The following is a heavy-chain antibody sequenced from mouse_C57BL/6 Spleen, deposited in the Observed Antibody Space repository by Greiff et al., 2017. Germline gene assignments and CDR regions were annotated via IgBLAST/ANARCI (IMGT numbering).Heavy chain of an antibody. Sequence: QVQLQQPGAELVKPGASVKLSCKASGYTFTSYWMHWVKQRPGRGLEWIGRIDPNSGGTKYNEKFKSKATLTVDKPSSTAYMQLSSLTSEDSAVYYWARSVDMATTGAWFADWGQGTLVTVSA. J-gene: IGHJ3*01. CDR2: IDPNSGGT. CDR1: GYTFTSYW. CDR3: ARSVDMATTGAWFAD. V-gene: IGHV1-72*01. D-gene: IGHD2-2*01.